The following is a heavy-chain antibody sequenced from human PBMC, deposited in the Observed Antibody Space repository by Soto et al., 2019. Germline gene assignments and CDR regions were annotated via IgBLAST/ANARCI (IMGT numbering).Heavy chain of an antibody. CDR1: GFSFSDYH. Sequence: GGSLRLSCAASGFSFSDYHMTWIRQAPGKGLEWISYISSGSDIIYYADSVKGRFTVSRDSAKKSLFLQMNTLRVEDSAVYYCTRDRHGLGSFDYWGQGTLVTVSS. CDR2: ISSGSDII. V-gene: IGHV3-11*01. D-gene: IGHD3-10*01. CDR3: TRDRHGLGSFDY. J-gene: IGHJ4*02.